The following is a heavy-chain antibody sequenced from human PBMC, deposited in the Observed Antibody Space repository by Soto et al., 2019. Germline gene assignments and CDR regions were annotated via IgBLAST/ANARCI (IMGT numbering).Heavy chain of an antibody. J-gene: IGHJ6*02. D-gene: IGHD6-13*01. CDR2: ISGSGGST. CDR1: GFTFSSYA. V-gene: IGHV3-23*01. CDR3: AKDKEHRYSSSYVVDYYYYYGMDV. Sequence: GGSLRLSCAASGFTFSSYAMSWVRQAPGKXLEWVSAISGSGGSTYYADSVKGRFTISRDNSKNTLYLQMNSLRAEDTAVYYCAKDKEHRYSSSYVVDYYYYYGMDVWGQGTTVTVSS.